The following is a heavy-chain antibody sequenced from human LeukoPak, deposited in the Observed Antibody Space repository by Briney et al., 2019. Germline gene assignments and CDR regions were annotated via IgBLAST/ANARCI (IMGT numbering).Heavy chain of an antibody. CDR2: ISSNGGST. V-gene: IGHV3-64*01. J-gene: IGHJ6*02. CDR3: ARDSDSSGYYYGMDV. CDR1: GFSFSTYG. Sequence: GTSLRLSCAASGFSFSTYGMHWVRQAPGKGLEYVSAISSNGGSTYYANSVKGRFTISRDNSKNTLYLQMGSLRAEDMAVYYCARDSDSSGYYYGMDVWGQGTTVTVSS. D-gene: IGHD3-22*01.